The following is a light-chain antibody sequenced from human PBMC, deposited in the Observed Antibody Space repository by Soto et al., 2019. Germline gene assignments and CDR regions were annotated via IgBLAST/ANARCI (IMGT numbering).Light chain of an antibody. CDR2: DVN. CDR1: RSDVGAYNY. CDR3: CSFAGGYTFV. V-gene: IGLV2-11*01. J-gene: IGLJ1*01. Sequence: QSALTQPRSVSGSPGQSVTISCAGTRSDVGAYNYVSWFQQHPGKAPKVIIYDVNKRPSGVPDRFSGSKSGNTASLTISGLQAEDEADYYCCSFAGGYTFVFGTGTKVTVL.